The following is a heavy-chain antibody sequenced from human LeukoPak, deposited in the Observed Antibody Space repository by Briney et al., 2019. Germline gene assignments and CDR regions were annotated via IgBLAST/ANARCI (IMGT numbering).Heavy chain of an antibody. J-gene: IGHJ5*02. CDR2: ISAYNGNT. V-gene: IGHV1-18*01. D-gene: IGHD3-10*01. Sequence: ASAKVSCKASGYTFTSYGISWVRQAPGQGLEWMGWISAYNGNTNYAQKLQGRVTMTTDTSTSTAYMELRSLRSDDTAVYYCARVLGLLWFGESNWFDPWGQGTLVTVSS. CDR3: ARVLGLLWFGESNWFDP. CDR1: GYTFTSYG.